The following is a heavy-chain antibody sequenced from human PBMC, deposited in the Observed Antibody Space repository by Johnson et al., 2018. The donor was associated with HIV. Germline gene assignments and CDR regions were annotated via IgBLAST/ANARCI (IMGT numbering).Heavy chain of an antibody. J-gene: IGHJ3*02. CDR2: VNNDGGDT. Sequence: VQLVESGGGLVRPGGSLRLSCAVSGFTFSNYWMHWVRQAPGKGLVWVSRVNNDGGDTIYADSVKGRFTISRDNAKNTLYLQMNSLRAEDTAMYYCAKEGRGGAFDIWGQGTMVTVSS. V-gene: IGHV3-74*01. CDR1: GFTFSNYW. D-gene: IGHD2-15*01. CDR3: AKEGRGGAFDI.